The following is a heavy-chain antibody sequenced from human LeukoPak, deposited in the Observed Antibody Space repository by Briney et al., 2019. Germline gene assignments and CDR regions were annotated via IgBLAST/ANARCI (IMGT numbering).Heavy chain of an antibody. Sequence: GGSLRLSCAASGFTFSSYWMHWGRQAPGKGLVWVSRINGVGSSTSYADSVEGRFTISRDNAKNTLYLQLNSLRAEDTAVYYCARDRSPGWFEPWGQGTLVTVSS. J-gene: IGHJ5*02. CDR3: ARDRSPGWFEP. CDR1: GFTFSSYW. CDR2: INGVGSST. V-gene: IGHV3-74*01.